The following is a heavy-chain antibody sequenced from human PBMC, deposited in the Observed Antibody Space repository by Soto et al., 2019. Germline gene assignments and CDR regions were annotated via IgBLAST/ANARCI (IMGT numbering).Heavy chain of an antibody. CDR2: IYYSGST. V-gene: IGHV4-39*01. CDR3: ARRASIWSGYDNDY. D-gene: IGHD5-12*01. CDR1: GGSISSSSYY. Sequence: LETLSLTCTVSGGSISSSSYYWGWIRQPPGKGLEWIGSIYYSGSTYYNPSLKSRVTISVDTSKNQFSLKLSSVTAADTAVYYCARRASIWSGYDNDYWGQGTLVTVSS. J-gene: IGHJ4*02.